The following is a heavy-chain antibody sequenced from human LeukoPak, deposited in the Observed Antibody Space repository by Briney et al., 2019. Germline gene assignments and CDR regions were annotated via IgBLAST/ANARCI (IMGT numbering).Heavy chain of an antibody. Sequence: SETLSLTCTVSGGSISSGGYYWSWIRQPPGKGLEWIGYIYHSGSTYYNPSLKSRVTISVDTSKNQFSLKLSSVTAADTAVYYCARDRGSGWYVYWGQGTLVTVSS. CDR3: ARDRGSGWYVY. V-gene: IGHV4-30-2*01. J-gene: IGHJ4*02. CDR1: GGSISSGGYY. CDR2: IYHSGST. D-gene: IGHD6-19*01.